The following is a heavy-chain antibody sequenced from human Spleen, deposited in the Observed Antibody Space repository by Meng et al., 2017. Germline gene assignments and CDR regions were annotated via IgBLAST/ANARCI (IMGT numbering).Heavy chain of an antibody. CDR3: AKDHYGSGSYHY. D-gene: IGHD3-10*01. CDR1: GFTFSSYA. Sequence: GESLKISCAASGFTFSSYAMHWVRQAPGKGLEWVAVISYDGSNKYYADSVKGRFTISRDNSKNMLYLQMNSLRAEDTAVYYCAKDHYGSGSYHYWGQGTLVTVSS. CDR2: ISYDGSNK. J-gene: IGHJ4*02. V-gene: IGHV3-30*04.